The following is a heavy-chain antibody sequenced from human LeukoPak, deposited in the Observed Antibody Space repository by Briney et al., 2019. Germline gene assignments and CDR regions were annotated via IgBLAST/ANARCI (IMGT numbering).Heavy chain of an antibody. J-gene: IGHJ4*02. CDR2: IYPDDSDI. CDR1: GYTFTSYW. D-gene: IGHD4/OR15-4a*01. Sequence: GESLKISCKGFGYTFTSYWIGWVRQMPGKGLEWMGIIYPDDSDITYSPSFQGQVTISADKSISTAYLQWSSLKASDTAMYYCARRVGLTLHFDYWGQGTLVTVSS. CDR3: ARRVGLTLHFDY. V-gene: IGHV5-51*01.